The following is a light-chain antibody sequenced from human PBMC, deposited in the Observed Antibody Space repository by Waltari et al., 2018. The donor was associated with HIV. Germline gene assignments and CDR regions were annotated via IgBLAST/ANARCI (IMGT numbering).Light chain of an antibody. J-gene: IGLJ3*02. V-gene: IGLV1-40*01. CDR3: QSYDTGLSASV. CDR1: SSNIGAGYD. CDR2: ANT. Sequence: QSVLTQPPSVSGAPGQRVTFSCTGSSSNIGAGYDVHWYQQLPGAAPKRLIYANTNRPSGVPDRFSGSKSGTSTSLVITGLQAEDEADYYCQSYDTGLSASVFGGGTKLTVL.